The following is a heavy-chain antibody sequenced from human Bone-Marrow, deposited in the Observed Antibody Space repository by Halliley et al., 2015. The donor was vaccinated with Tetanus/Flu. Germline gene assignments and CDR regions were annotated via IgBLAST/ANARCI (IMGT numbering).Heavy chain of an antibody. V-gene: IGHV4-59*09. CDR3: ARGRSGTYNSAFEA. J-gene: IGHJ5*02. CDR2: VYSSGST. Sequence: IGYVYSSGSTNYNPSLKSRVTMSVDTSKKQFSLKLTSGTAADTAVYYCARGRSGTYNSAFEAWGQGAPVTVSS. D-gene: IGHD1-26*01.